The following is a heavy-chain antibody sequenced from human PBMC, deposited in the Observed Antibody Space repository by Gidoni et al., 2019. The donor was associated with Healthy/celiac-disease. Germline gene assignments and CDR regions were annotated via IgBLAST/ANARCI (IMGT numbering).Heavy chain of an antibody. CDR2: ISSSSSYT. J-gene: IGHJ6*02. CDR1: GFTFSDYY. Sequence: QVQLVESGGGLVKPGGSLRLSCAASGFTFSDYYMSWIRQAPGKGLEWVSYISSSSSYTNYADSVKGRFTISRDNAKNSLYLQMNSLRAEDTAVYYCARDESFGESGPADVWGQGTTVTVSS. CDR3: ARDESFGESGPADV. V-gene: IGHV3-11*05. D-gene: IGHD3-10*01.